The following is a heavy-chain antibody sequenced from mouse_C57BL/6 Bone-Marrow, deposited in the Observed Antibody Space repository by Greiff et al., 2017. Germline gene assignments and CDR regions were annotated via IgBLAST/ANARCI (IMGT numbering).Heavy chain of an antibody. Sequence: VQLQQPGAELVRPGSSVKLSCKASGYTFTSSGMDWVKQRPGQGLEWIGNIYPSDSETHYNKKFKDKATLTADKSSSPAYMQLSSLTSERSAVYYGAREGTTVVAAPDWFAYWGQGTLVTVSA. J-gene: IGHJ3*01. CDR3: AREGTTVVAAPDWFAY. CDR1: GYTFTSSG. CDR2: IYPSDSET. D-gene: IGHD1-1*01. V-gene: IGHV1-61*01.